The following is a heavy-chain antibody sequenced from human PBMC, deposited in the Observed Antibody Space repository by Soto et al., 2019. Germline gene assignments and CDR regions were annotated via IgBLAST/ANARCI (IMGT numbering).Heavy chain of an antibody. Sequence: GGSLRLSCAASGFTFSSYGMHWVRQAPGKGLEWVAVIWYDGSNKYYADSVKGRFTISRDNSKNTLYLQMNSLRAEDTAVYYCARDMEYSSPYHFDYWGQGTLVTVSS. CDR3: ARDMEYSSPYHFDY. J-gene: IGHJ4*02. V-gene: IGHV3-33*01. D-gene: IGHD6-6*01. CDR1: GFTFSSYG. CDR2: IWYDGSNK.